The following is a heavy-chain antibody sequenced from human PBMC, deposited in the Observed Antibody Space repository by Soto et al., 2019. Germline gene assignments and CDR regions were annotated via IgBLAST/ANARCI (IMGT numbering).Heavy chain of an antibody. J-gene: IGHJ4*02. Sequence: EVQLVESGGGLVQPGGSLRLSCAASGFTFSPFWMHWVRQVPGKGPVWVSRINSDGNSTSYADSVKGRFTISRDNAKNTQYLQMNSLRAEDTAVYYCARGSTHFDYWGQGTLVTVSS. CDR3: ARGSTHFDY. CDR2: INSDGNST. D-gene: IGHD2-2*01. V-gene: IGHV3-74*01. CDR1: GFTFSPFW.